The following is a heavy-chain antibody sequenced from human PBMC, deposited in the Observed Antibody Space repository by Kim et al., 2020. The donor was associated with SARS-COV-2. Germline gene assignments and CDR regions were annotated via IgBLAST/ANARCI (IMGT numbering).Heavy chain of an antibody. CDR3: AKSTGVDTAMLRGGLLDY. Sequence: KGRFTISRDNSKNTLYLQMNSLRAEDTAVYYCAKSTGVDTAMLRGGLLDYWGQGTLVTVSS. V-gene: IGHV3-30*02. J-gene: IGHJ4*02. D-gene: IGHD5-18*01.